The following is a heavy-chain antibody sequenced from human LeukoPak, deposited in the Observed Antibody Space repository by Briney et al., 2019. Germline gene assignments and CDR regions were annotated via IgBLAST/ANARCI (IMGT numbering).Heavy chain of an antibody. V-gene: IGHV3-74*01. J-gene: IGHJ4*02. Sequence: GGSLRLSCAASGFTFSNHWMHWVRQAPGKGLVWVSRINIDESRTNYADSVKGRFTISRDNAKNTLYLQMNTLRAEDTAVYYCARVVPGTGFFYWGQGTLVTVSS. CDR1: GFTFSNHW. CDR3: ARVVPGTGFFY. D-gene: IGHD2-8*02. CDR2: INIDESRT.